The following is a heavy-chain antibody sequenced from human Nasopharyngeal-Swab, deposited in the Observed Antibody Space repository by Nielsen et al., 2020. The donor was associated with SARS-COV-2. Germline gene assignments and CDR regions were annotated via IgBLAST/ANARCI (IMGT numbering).Heavy chain of an antibody. Sequence: SETLSLTCTVSGGSISSYYWSWIRQPPGKGLEWIGYIYYSGSTNYNPSLKSRVTISVDTSKNQFSLKLSSVTAADTAVYYCARDPMGDYDILTGYYNGYYFDYWGQGTLVTVSS. J-gene: IGHJ4*02. CDR3: ARDPMGDYDILTGYYNGYYFDY. CDR1: GGSISSYY. CDR2: IYYSGST. V-gene: IGHV4-59*01. D-gene: IGHD3-9*01.